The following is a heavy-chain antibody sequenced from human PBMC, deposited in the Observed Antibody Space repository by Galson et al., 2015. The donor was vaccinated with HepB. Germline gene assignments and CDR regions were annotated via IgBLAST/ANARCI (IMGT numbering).Heavy chain of an antibody. CDR3: AKGYGLFDS. CDR2: ISGNGDST. Sequence: SLRLSCAASGFAFDSHSMSWVRQAPGKGLEWISGISGNGDSTFYADSVKGRFTVSKDNSKNILYLQINSLRVEDRGLYFCAKGYGLFDSWGKGILVTVSS. V-gene: IGHV3-23*01. CDR1: GFAFDSHS. D-gene: IGHD5-18*01. J-gene: IGHJ5*01.